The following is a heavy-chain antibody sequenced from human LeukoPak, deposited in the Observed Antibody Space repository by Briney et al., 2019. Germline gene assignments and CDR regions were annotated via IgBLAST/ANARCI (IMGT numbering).Heavy chain of an antibody. CDR3: AKASHSGSYFDY. CDR1: GFTFSSYG. Sequence: GGSLRLSCAASGFTFSSYGMHWVRQAPGKGLEWVAVISYDGSNKYYADSVKGRFTISRDNSKNTLYLQMNSLRAEDTAVYYCAKASHSGSYFDYWGQGTLVTVSS. J-gene: IGHJ4*02. V-gene: IGHV3-30*18. CDR2: ISYDGSNK. D-gene: IGHD1-26*01.